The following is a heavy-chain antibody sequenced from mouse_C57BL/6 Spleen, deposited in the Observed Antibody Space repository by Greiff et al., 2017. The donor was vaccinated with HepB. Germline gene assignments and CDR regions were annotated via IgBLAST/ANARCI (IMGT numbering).Heavy chain of an antibody. J-gene: IGHJ1*03. CDR1: GYTFTDYN. CDR2: INPNNGGT. CDR3: ARWPAYYSNWYFDV. V-gene: IGHV1-18*01. Sequence: VQLQQSGPELVKPGASVKIPCKASGYTFTDYNMDWVKQSHGKSLEWIGDINPNNGGTIYNQKFKGKATLTVDKSSSTAYMELRSLTSEDTAVYYCARWPAYYSNWYFDVWGTGTTVTVSS. D-gene: IGHD2-5*01.